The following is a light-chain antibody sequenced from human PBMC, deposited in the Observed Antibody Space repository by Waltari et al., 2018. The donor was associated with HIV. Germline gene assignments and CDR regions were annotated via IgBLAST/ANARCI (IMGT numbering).Light chain of an antibody. V-gene: IGLV3-1*01. Sequence: SYELSQIPSVSVSPGQTASIPCPGDKLGDNYVSWYQQKPGQSPVVVMYQDNERPSGIPERFSGSNSGNTATLTISGAQAMDEAEYYCQAWDSSAVYVFGTGTKVTVL. CDR3: QAWDSSAVYV. CDR2: QDN. CDR1: KLGDNY. J-gene: IGLJ1*01.